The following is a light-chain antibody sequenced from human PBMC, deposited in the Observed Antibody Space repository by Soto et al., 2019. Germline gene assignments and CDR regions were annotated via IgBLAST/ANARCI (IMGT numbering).Light chain of an antibody. Sequence: DLQRTQSPSTMSASVGDRVTITCRASQSSDIRLAWYQQKPGKAPKLLSYKASTLEIGVPSKFSRSGSGTEFTLTMNSLQADDFSSDSSQQYNTLYTFGKGTQLEIE. CDR2: KAS. CDR1: QSSDIR. J-gene: IGKJ2*01. V-gene: IGKV1-5*03. CDR3: QQYNTLYT.